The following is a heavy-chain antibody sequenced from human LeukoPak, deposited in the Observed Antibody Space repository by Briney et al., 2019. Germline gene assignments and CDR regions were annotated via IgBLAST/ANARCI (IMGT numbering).Heavy chain of an antibody. CDR1: GFTFSSYA. V-gene: IGHV3-23*01. J-gene: IGHJ4*01. CDR3: AKVLTVYYYDSSGYWDY. Sequence: PGGSLRLSCAASGFTFSSYAMSWVRQAPGKGLEWVSAISGSGGSTYYADSVKGRFTISRDNSKNTLYLQMNSLRAEDTAVYYCAKVLTVYYYDSSGYWDYWGHGTLVTVPS. CDR2: ISGSGGST. D-gene: IGHD3-22*01.